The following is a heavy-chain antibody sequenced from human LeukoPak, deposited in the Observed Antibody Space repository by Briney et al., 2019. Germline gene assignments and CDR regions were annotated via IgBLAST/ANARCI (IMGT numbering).Heavy chain of an antibody. J-gene: IGHJ6*04. CDR1: GYTFTSYG. V-gene: IGHV1-18*04. CDR2: ISAYNGNT. CDR3: ARDRTYYYYYGMDV. Sequence: GASVKVSCKASGYTFTSYGISWVRQAPGQGLEWMGWISAYNGNTNYAQKLQGRVTMTTDTSTSTAYMELRSLRSDDTAVYYCARDRTYYYYYGMDVWGKGTTVTVPS. D-gene: IGHD1-1*01.